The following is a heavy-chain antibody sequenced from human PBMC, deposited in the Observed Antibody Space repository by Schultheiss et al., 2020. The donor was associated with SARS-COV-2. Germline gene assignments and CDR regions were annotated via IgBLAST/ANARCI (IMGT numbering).Heavy chain of an antibody. Sequence: GGSLRLSCAASGFTFSNAWMSWVRQAPGKGLEWVGRIKSKTDGGTTDYAAPVKGRFTISRDDSKNTLYLQMNSLKTEDTAVYYCTTTVVVVAAQYDAFDIWGQGTMVTVSS. CDR3: TTTVVVVAAQYDAFDI. CDR2: IKSKTDGGTT. CDR1: GFTFSNAW. D-gene: IGHD2-15*01. V-gene: IGHV3-15*01. J-gene: IGHJ3*02.